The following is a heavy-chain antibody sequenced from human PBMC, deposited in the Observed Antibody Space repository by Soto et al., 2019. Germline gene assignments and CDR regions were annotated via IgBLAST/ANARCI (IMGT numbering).Heavy chain of an antibody. V-gene: IGHV5-51*01. CDR3: ARYGTEYSSSKLGYYYYYMDV. CDR1: GYSFTTYW. J-gene: IGHJ6*03. D-gene: IGHD6-6*01. CDR2: IYPADSDT. Sequence: PGESLKISCKGSGYSFTTYWIGWVRQMPGKGLECMGIIYPADSDTRYGPSFQGQVTISVDKSISTAYLQWSSLKASDTDMYYCARYGTEYSSSKLGYYYYYMDVWGKGTTVTVSS.